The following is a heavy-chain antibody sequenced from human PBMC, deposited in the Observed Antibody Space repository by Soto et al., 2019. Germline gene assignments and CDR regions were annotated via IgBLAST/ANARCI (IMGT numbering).Heavy chain of an antibody. CDR2: IYYSGTT. CDR3: ASRYGTY. CDR1: GGSIGSGDNY. D-gene: IGHD3-9*01. Sequence: VQLQESGPGLVKPSQTLSLTCTVSGGSIGSGDNYWTWIRQHPGKGLEWIGYIYYSGTTHYNPSLKSRVTRSIDTSKNQFSLKVSSVTAADTAVYYCASRYGTYWGQGTLVTVSS. J-gene: IGHJ4*02. V-gene: IGHV4-31*03.